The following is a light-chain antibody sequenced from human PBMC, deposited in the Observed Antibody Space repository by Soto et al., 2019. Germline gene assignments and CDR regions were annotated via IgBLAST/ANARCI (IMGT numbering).Light chain of an antibody. Sequence: DIPMTQSPSSLSASVEDRVIITCRASQSISNHLNWYQQKPGKAPKLLIFAASSLQSGVPSRFSGSRSGPDVTLTISSLQPEDIATYYCQQSYSSPPTFGQGTKVEIK. CDR3: QQSYSSPPT. V-gene: IGKV1-39*01. CDR2: AAS. J-gene: IGKJ1*01. CDR1: QSISNH.